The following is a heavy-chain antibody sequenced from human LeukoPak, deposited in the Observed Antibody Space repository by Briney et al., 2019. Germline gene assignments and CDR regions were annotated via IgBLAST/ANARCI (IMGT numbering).Heavy chain of an antibody. J-gene: IGHJ4*02. Sequence: GGSLRLSCAASGFTFSSCSMNWVRQAPGKGLEWVSSISSSSSYIYYADSVKGRFTISRDNAKNSLYLQMNSLRAEDTAVYYCAREWLRGPLDYWGQGTLVTVSS. CDR2: ISSSSSYI. D-gene: IGHD3-22*01. V-gene: IGHV3-21*01. CDR3: AREWLRGPLDY. CDR1: GFTFSSCS.